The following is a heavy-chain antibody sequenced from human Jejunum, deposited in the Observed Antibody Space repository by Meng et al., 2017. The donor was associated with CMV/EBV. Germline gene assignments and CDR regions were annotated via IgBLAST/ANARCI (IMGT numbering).Heavy chain of an antibody. CDR1: YTFSTYA. Sequence: YTFSTYASAWVRQAPGRGLEWMGWVSAYNGDTNYAHQLHGRVSMTTDTSTTTAYMELRSLRSDDTGVYYCARIPVTSGSSYGLDVWGQGTTVTVSS. D-gene: IGHD4-17*01. CDR2: VSAYNGDT. V-gene: IGHV1-18*01. J-gene: IGHJ6*02. CDR3: ARIPVTSGSSYGLDV.